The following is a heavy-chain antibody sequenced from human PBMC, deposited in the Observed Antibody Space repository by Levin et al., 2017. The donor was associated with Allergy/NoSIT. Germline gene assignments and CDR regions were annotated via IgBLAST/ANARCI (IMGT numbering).Heavy chain of an antibody. Sequence: GGSLRLSCAASGFTFDDYAMHWVRQAPGKGLEWVSGISWNSGSIGYADSVKGRFTISRDNAKNSLYLQMNSLRAEDTALYYCAKAAYYDSSGYAAWGQGTLVTVSS. J-gene: IGHJ5*02. D-gene: IGHD3-22*01. CDR2: ISWNSGSI. V-gene: IGHV3-9*01. CDR3: AKAAYYDSSGYAA. CDR1: GFTFDDYA.